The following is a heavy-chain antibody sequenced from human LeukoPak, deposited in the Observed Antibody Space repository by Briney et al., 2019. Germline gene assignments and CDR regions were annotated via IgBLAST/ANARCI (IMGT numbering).Heavy chain of an antibody. CDR2: ISSSGSTI. Sequence: GGSLRLSCAASGFTFSDYYMNWLRQAPGKGLEGVSYISSSGSTIYYADSVKGRFTISRDNAKNSLYLQMNSLRAEDTAVYYCARDAIAVAGTGIDYWGQGTLVTVSS. CDR3: ARDAIAVAGTGIDY. J-gene: IGHJ4*02. CDR1: GFTFSDYY. D-gene: IGHD6-19*01. V-gene: IGHV3-11*01.